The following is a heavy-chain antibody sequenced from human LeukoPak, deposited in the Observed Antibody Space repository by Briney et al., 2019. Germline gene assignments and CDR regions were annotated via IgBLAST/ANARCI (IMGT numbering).Heavy chain of an antibody. CDR1: GGSISSGGYY. V-gene: IGHV4-31*03. D-gene: IGHD3-22*01. J-gene: IGHJ3*02. CDR2: IYYSGST. Sequence: SETLSLTCTVSGGSISSGGYYWSWIRQHPGKGLEWIGYIYYSGSTYYNPSLKSRVTISVDKSKNQFSLKLSSVTAADTAVYYCARGRIVVVPNAFDIWRQGTMVTVST. CDR3: ARGRIVVVPNAFDI.